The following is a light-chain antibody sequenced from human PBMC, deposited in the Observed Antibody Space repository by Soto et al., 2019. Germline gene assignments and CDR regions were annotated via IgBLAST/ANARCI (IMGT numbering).Light chain of an antibody. CDR3: QQYVISVT. CDR1: QSISGNY. V-gene: IGKV3-20*01. J-gene: IGKJ5*01. CDR2: GAS. Sequence: EIVLTQSPGTLSLSPGERATLSCRASQSISGNYLAWYQQKPGQAPRLLIYGASNRATGIPERFSGSGSGTDFTLTISRLEPQDSSMYYCQQYVISVTFGQGTRLEIK.